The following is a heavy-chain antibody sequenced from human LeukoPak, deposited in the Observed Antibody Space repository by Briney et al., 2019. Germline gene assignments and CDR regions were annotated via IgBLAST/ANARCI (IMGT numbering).Heavy chain of an antibody. CDR2: IYSGGST. J-gene: IGHJ5*02. CDR1: GFTVSSNY. D-gene: IGHD3-3*01. CDR3: ARDYDFWSGYFGNWFDP. Sequence: PGGSLRLSCAASGFTVSSNYMSWVRQAPGKGLEWVSVIYSGGSTYYADSVKGRFTISRDNSKNTLYLQMNSLRAEDTAVYYCARDYDFWSGYFGNWFDPWGQGTLVTVSS. V-gene: IGHV3-53*01.